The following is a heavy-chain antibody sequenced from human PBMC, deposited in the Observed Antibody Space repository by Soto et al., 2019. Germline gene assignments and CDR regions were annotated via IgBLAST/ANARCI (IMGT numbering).Heavy chain of an antibody. CDR2: ISYDGSNK. V-gene: IGHV3-30*18. J-gene: IGHJ4*02. CDR1: GFTFSSYG. CDR3: AKVMEWELQGPFDY. D-gene: IGHD1-26*01. Sequence: QVQLVESGGGGVQPGRSLRLSCAASGFTFSSYGMHWVRQAPGKGLEWVAVISYDGSNKYYADSVKGRFTISRDNSKNTLYLQMNSLRAEDTAVYYCAKVMEWELQGPFDYWGQGTLVTVSS.